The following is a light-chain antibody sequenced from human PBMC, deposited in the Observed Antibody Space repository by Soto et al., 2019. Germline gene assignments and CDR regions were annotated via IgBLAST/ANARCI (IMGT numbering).Light chain of an antibody. V-gene: IGKV3-20*01. CDR3: QQYGSSSFT. CDR2: GAS. CDR1: QSVSSSY. J-gene: IGKJ3*01. Sequence: EIVLTQSPGTLSLSPGDRATLSCRASQSVSSSYLAWYQQKPGQAPRLLIYGASRRATGIPDRFSGSGSGTDFTLTISRLEPEDFAVYYCQQYGSSSFTFGPGTKVDIK.